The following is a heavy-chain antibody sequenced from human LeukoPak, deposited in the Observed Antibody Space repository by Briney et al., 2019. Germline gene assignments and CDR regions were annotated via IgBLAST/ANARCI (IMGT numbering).Heavy chain of an antibody. D-gene: IGHD3-22*01. CDR2: ISPNSGGT. CDR1: GYTFTRYY. CDR3: ARHRRGYEFDY. V-gene: IGHV1-2*06. Sequence: ASVKISCKASGYTFTRYYMHWVRQAPGQGLEWMGRISPNSGGTNYAQKFQGRVTMTRDTSISTAYMELSRLRSDDTAVYYCARHRRGYEFDYWGQGTLVTVSS. J-gene: IGHJ4*02.